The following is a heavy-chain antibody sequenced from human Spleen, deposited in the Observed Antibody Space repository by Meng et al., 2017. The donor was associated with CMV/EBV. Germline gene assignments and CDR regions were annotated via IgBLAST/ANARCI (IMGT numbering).Heavy chain of an antibody. J-gene: IGHJ4*02. CDR3: VKLFDY. D-gene: IGHD3-10*01. CDR2: IKEDGSEK. CDR1: GFTLSKYW. Sequence: GVLKISCAASGFTLSKYWMTWVRQAPGKGLEWVANIKEDGSEKNYVDSVKGRFTISRDNAKNSLFLQMNSLRAEDTAVYYCVKLFDYWGQGTLVTVSS. V-gene: IGHV3-7*01.